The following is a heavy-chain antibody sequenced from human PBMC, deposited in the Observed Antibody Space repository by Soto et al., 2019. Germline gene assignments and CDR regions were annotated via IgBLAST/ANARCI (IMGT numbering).Heavy chain of an antibody. V-gene: IGHV1-2*04. CDR3: AREILGYCSFCYGMDV. Sequence: GASVKVSCKASGYTFTGYYMHWVRQAPGQGLEWMGWINPNSGGTNYAQKFQGWVTMTRDTSISTAYVELRRLRSDDTAVYYWAREILGYCSFCYGMDVWGQGTTVTVSS. D-gene: IGHD2-15*01. CDR2: INPNSGGT. J-gene: IGHJ6*02. CDR1: GYTFTGYY.